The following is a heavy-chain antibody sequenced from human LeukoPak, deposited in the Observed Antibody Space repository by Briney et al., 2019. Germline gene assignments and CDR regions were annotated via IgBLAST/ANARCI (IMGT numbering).Heavy chain of an antibody. CDR1: GYSFTSYD. J-gene: IGHJ4*02. CDR2: IIVIFGSA. Sequence: ASVKVSCKTSGYSFTSYDINWVRQAPGQGVEWVGGIIVIFGSANNAKKFQGSVKITADESTSRAYMEHSNVRSDDTAGYFCTRVSYGDFQNYFDYWGQGTLVTVSS. D-gene: IGHD4-17*01. V-gene: IGHV1-69*13. CDR3: TRVSYGDFQNYFDY.